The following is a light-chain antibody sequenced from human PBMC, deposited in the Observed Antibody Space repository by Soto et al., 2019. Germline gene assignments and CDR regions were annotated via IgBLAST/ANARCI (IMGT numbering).Light chain of an antibody. CDR1: QSVSSSY. V-gene: IGKV3-20*01. J-gene: IGKJ1*01. Sequence: EIVLTQSPGTLSLSPGERATLSCRASQSVSSSYLAWYPQKPGQAPRLLIYGASSRATGIPDRISGSGSGTDFTLTISRLEPEDFAVYFCQQYSSSPRTFGQGTKVDIK. CDR2: GAS. CDR3: QQYSSSPRT.